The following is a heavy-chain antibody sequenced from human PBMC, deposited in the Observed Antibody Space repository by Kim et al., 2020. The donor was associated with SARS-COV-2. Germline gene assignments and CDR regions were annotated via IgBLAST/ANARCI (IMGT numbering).Heavy chain of an antibody. V-gene: IGHV4-61*01. Sequence: SETLSLTCTVSGGSVSSGSYYWSWIRQPPGKGLEWIGYIYYSGSTNYNPSLKSRVTISVDTSKNQFSLKLSSVTAADTAVYYCARAYYYDSSGLADYWGQGTLVTVSS. CDR3: ARAYYYDSSGLADY. D-gene: IGHD3-22*01. CDR1: GGSVSSGSYY. CDR2: IYYSGST. J-gene: IGHJ4*02.